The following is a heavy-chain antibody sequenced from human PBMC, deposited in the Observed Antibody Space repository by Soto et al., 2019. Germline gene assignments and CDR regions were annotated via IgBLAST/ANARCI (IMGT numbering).Heavy chain of an antibody. Sequence: EVQLLESGGGLVQSGESLRLSCAASGFTFGTYAMNWVRQAPGKGLEWVSTITDVGDPTDYADSVKGRFTISRDNSKNTLFLQMNSLRAEDTARYYCAKDRDIAYHLEGGFYYSGMDVWGQGTTVTVAS. D-gene: IGHD5-12*01. J-gene: IGHJ6*02. CDR3: AKDRDIAYHLEGGFYYSGMDV. CDR1: GFTFGTYA. CDR2: ITDVGDPT. V-gene: IGHV3-23*01.